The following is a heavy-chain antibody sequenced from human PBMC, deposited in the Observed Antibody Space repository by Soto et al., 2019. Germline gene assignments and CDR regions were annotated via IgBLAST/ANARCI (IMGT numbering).Heavy chain of an antibody. Sequence: LRLSCAAAGFTFTNFAMNWVRQAPGKGLEWVSVISGTGDTTYNADSVKGRFTISRDNSMNTAFLQMNSLRAEDTALYYCAKGYCSSTSCSFDYWGQGTLVTVSS. D-gene: IGHD2-2*01. CDR2: ISGTGDTT. CDR3: AKGYCSSTSCSFDY. CDR1: GFTFTNFA. J-gene: IGHJ4*02. V-gene: IGHV3-23*01.